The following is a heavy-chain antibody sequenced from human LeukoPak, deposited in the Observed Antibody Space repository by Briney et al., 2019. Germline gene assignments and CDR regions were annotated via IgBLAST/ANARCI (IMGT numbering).Heavy chain of an antibody. V-gene: IGHV1-69*13. CDR2: FNHIYGTT. Sequence: ASAKVSCKASGGSLKNFAISWVRQAPGQGPEWMGGFNHIYGTTNYAQKFQGRVTITVDDSTNIAYLDLSSLRSDDTALYYCARQAEWFSWTRLDAFDIWGQGTMVTVSS. J-gene: IGHJ3*02. CDR3: ARQAEWFSWTRLDAFDI. CDR1: GGSLKNFA. D-gene: IGHD3-3*01.